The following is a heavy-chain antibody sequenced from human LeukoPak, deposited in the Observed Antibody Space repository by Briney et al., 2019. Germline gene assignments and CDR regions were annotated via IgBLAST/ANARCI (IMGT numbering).Heavy chain of an antibody. CDR1: GYTLTGYS. D-gene: IGHD3-22*01. CDR3: AREISGYSDY. J-gene: IGHJ4*02. Sequence: ASVKVSCKASGYTLTGYSFHWVRQAPGQGLEWMGWINPNSGGTNYAHKFQGRVTMTRDTSISAAYMELSRLRSDDTAMYYCAREISGYSDYWGQGTLVTVSS. V-gene: IGHV1-2*02. CDR2: INPNSGGT.